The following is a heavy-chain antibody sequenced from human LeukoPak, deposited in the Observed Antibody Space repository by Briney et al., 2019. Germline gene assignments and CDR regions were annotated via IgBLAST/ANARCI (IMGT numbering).Heavy chain of an antibody. D-gene: IGHD3-22*01. CDR3: ARSYYDSSGYYYDHY. V-gene: IGHV4-4*07. CDR1: GGSISSYY. J-gene: IGHJ4*02. Sequence: PSETLSLTCTVSGGSISSYYWSWIRQPAGKGLEWIGRIYTSGSTNYNPSLKSRVTMSVDTSKNQFPLKLSSVTAADTAVYYCARSYYDSSGYYYDHYWGQGTLVTVSS. CDR2: IYTSGST.